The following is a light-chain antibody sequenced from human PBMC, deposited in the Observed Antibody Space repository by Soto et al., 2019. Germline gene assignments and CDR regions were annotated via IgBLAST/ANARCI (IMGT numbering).Light chain of an antibody. Sequence: DIQMTQSPSTLSASVGDRVTITCRASQSISSWLAWYQQKPGKAPKLLIYKASSLESGVPSRFSGSGSGTEFTLTSSSLQPDDFATYYCQQYKSYRYSCGQGTKLEIK. CDR1: QSISSW. V-gene: IGKV1-5*03. CDR3: QQYKSYRYS. J-gene: IGKJ2*01. CDR2: KAS.